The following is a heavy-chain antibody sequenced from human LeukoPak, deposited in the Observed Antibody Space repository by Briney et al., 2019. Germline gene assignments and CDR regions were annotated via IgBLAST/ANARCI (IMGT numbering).Heavy chain of an antibody. V-gene: IGHV3-53*01. J-gene: IGHJ6*03. Sequence: GGSLRLSCAASGFTVSSNYMSWVRQAPGKGLGWVSVIYSGGSTYYADSVKGRFTISRDNSKNTLYLQMNSLRAEDSAVYYCARVGAGSSWYMRAYYYYYMDVWGKGTTVTVSS. CDR1: GFTVSSNY. CDR2: IYSGGST. D-gene: IGHD6-13*01. CDR3: ARVGAGSSWYMRAYYYYYMDV.